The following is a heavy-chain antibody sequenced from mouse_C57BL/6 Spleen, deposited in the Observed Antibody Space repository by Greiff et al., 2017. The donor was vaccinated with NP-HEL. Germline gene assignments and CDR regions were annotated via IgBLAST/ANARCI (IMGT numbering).Heavy chain of an antibody. J-gene: IGHJ4*01. CDR1: GFSLTSYG. CDR3: ARELYDYDDGDYYAMDY. CDR2: IWSGGST. Sequence: VQLQQSGPGLVQPSQSLSITCTVSGFSLTSYGVHWVRQSPGQGLEWLGVIWSGGSTDYNAAFISRLSISKDNSKSQVFFKMNSLQADDTAIYYCARELYDYDDGDYYAMDYWGQGTSVTVSS. V-gene: IGHV2-2*01. D-gene: IGHD2-4*01.